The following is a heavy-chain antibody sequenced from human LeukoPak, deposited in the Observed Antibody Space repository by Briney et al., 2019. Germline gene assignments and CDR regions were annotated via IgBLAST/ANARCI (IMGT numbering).Heavy chain of an antibody. CDR2: MNPNSGNT. CDR3: ARIAAAGNRRLNY. J-gene: IGHJ4*02. D-gene: IGHD6-13*01. V-gene: IGHV1-8*02. CDR1: GYSFTSDD. Sequence: ASVKVSCKASGYSFTSDDINWVRQATGQGLEWRGWMNPNSGNTGYAQKFQGRITMTRNTFISTAYMELSSLTSEDTAVYYCARIAAAGNRRLNYWGQGTLVTVSS.